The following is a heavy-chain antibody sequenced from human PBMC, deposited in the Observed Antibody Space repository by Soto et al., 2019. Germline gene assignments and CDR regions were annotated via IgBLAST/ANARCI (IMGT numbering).Heavy chain of an antibody. D-gene: IGHD3-22*01. CDR2: IYYSGST. J-gene: IGHJ4*02. Sequence: SETLSLTCTVSGGSISSGGYYWSWIRQNPGKGLEWIGYIYYSGSTYYNPSLKSRVTISVDTSKNQFSLKLSSVTAADTAVYYCARDLDSSGYLDYWGQGTLVTVSS. CDR1: GGSISSGGYY. CDR3: ARDLDSSGYLDY. V-gene: IGHV4-31*03.